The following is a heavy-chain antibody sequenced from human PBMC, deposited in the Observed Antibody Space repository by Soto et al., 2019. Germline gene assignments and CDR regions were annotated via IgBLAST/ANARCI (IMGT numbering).Heavy chain of an antibody. V-gene: IGHV1-18*01. D-gene: IGHD3-22*01. CDR1: GYTFTSYG. Sequence: QVQLVQSGAAVKKPGASVKVSCKPSGYTFTSYGISWVRQAPGQGLAWRGWISAYNGNTNYAQKLQCRVTMTTDTSTSTAYMELRSLRSDDTAVYYCARRQGYYDSSGYTGDYWGQGTLVTVSS. CDR3: ARRQGYYDSSGYTGDY. CDR2: ISAYNGNT. J-gene: IGHJ4*02.